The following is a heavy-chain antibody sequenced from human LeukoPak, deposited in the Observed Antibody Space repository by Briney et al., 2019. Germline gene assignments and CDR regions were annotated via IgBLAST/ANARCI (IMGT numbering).Heavy chain of an antibody. CDR2: INHSGST. CDR1: GGSFSGYY. J-gene: IGHJ4*02. D-gene: IGHD2-15*01. CDR3: ARWGPSYCSGGSCYPDY. V-gene: IGHV4-34*01. Sequence: KPSETLSLTCAVYGGSFSGYYWSWIRQPPGKGLEWIGEINHSGSTNYNPSLKSRVTISVDTSKNQFSLKLSSVTAADTAIYYCARWGPSYCSGGSCYPDYWGQGTLVTVSS.